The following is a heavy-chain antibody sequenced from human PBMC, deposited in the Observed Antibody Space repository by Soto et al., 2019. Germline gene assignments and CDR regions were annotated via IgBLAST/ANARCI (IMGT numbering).Heavy chain of an antibody. CDR3: ARGAGTWFGATGAYGMDV. Sequence: PSEALSLTCAVYGGSFSGYYWSWIRQPPGKGLEWIGEINHSGSTNYNPSLKSRVTISVDTSKNQFSLKLSSVTAADTAVYYCARGAGTWFGATGAYGMDVWGQGATVTVSS. V-gene: IGHV4-34*01. CDR1: GGSFSGYY. D-gene: IGHD3-10*01. CDR2: INHSGST. J-gene: IGHJ6*02.